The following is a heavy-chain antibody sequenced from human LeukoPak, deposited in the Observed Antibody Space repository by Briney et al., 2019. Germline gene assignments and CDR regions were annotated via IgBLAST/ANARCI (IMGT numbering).Heavy chain of an antibody. CDR2: VNHSGST. CDR1: GGSISSYY. D-gene: IGHD2-15*01. J-gene: IGHJ4*02. CDR3: ARGLRSGGTCSLDY. Sequence: SETLSLTCTVSGGSISSYYWSWIRQPPGKGLEWIGEVNHSGSTSYNPSLKGRVTISVDTSKNQFSLKLSSVTAADTAVYYCARGLRSGGTCSLDYWGQGALVTVSS. V-gene: IGHV4-34*01.